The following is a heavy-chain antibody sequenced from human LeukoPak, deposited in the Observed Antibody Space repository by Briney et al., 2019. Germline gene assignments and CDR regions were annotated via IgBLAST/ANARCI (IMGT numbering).Heavy chain of an antibody. J-gene: IGHJ6*03. CDR2: IYYSGST. V-gene: IGHV4-59*01. CDR1: GGSISSYY. D-gene: IGHD1-26*01. Sequence: MTSETLSLTCTVSGGSISSYYWSWIRQPPGKGLEWIGYIYYSGSTNYNPSLKSRVTISVDTSKNQFSLKLSSVTAADTAVYYCARATTPFGGSYYKERDSYYLDVWGKGTTVTVSS. CDR3: ARATTPFGGSYYKERDSYYLDV.